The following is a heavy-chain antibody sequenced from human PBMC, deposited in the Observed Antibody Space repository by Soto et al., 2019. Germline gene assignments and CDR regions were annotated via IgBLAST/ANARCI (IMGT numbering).Heavy chain of an antibody. Sequence: QVQLVESGGGVVQPGRSLRLSCAASGFTFSSYGMHWVRQAPGKGLEWVAVIWYDGSNKYYADSVKGRFTISRDNSKNTLYLQMNSLRAEDTAVYYCARGENWNYLSGDYWGQGTLVTVSS. V-gene: IGHV3-33*01. CDR3: ARGENWNYLSGDY. D-gene: IGHD1-7*01. CDR2: IWYDGSNK. CDR1: GFTFSSYG. J-gene: IGHJ4*02.